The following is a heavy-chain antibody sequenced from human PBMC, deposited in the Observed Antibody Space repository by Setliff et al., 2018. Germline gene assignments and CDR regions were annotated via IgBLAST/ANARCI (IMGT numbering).Heavy chain of an antibody. J-gene: IGHJ3*02. CDR3: ARVACGGDSCAFDI. D-gene: IGHD2-21*02. CDR2: IYSGGST. CDR1: GFTFSSYD. Sequence: GGSLRLSCAASGFTFSSYDMHWVRQATGKGLEWVSVIYSGGSTYYADSVKGRFTISRDNSKNTLYLQMNSLRAEDTAVYYCARVACGGDSCAFDIWGQGTMVTVSS. V-gene: IGHV3-53*01.